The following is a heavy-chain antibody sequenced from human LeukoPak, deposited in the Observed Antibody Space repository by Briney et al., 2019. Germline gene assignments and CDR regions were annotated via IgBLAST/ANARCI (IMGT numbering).Heavy chain of an antibody. V-gene: IGHV4-4*07. CDR2: IYRDGST. J-gene: IGHJ4*02. CDR1: GGSISSYY. D-gene: IGHD2-15*01. CDR3: ARGGYLSYYFDY. Sequence: SETLSLTCTVSGGSISSYYWSWVRQPPGKGLEWIGEIYRDGSTNYNPSLRSRVTMPIDKSNNHFSLKLISVTAADTAIYYCARGGYLSYYFDYWGRGSLVTVSS.